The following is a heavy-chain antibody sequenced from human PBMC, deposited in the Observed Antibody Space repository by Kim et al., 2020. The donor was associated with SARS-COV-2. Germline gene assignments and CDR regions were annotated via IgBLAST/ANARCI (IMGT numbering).Heavy chain of an antibody. J-gene: IGHJ5*02. Sequence: PSFQGQVTISADKSISTAYLQWSSLKASDTAIYYCARRGATSSNNWFDPWGQGTLVTVSS. D-gene: IGHD2-2*01. V-gene: IGHV5-51*01. CDR3: ARRGATSSNNWFDP.